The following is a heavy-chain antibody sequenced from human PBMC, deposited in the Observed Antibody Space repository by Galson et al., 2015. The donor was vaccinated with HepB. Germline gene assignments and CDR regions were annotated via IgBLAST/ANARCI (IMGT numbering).Heavy chain of an antibody. J-gene: IGHJ6*02. V-gene: IGHV3-23*01. CDR3: AKDREDIVVVPAAITDYYYYGMDV. CDR1: GFTFSSYA. CDR2: ISGSGGST. Sequence: SLRLSCAASGFTFSSYAMSWVRQAPGKGLEWVSAISGSGGSTYYADSVKGRFTISRDNSKNTLYLQMNSLRAEDTAVYYCAKDREDIVVVPAAITDYYYYGMDVWGQGTTVTVSS. D-gene: IGHD2-2*01.